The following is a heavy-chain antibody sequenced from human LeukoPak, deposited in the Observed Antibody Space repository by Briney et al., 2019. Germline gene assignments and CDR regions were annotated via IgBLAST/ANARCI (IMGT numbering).Heavy chain of an antibody. Sequence: GGSLRLSCAASGFTFSSYAMHWVRQAPGKGLEWVAVISYDGSNKYYADSVKGRFTISRDNSKNTLYLQMNSLRAEDTAVYYCARALMTTVTTAYYYGMDVWGQGTTVTVSS. V-gene: IGHV3-30-3*01. J-gene: IGHJ6*02. D-gene: IGHD4-11*01. CDR2: ISYDGSNK. CDR3: ARALMTTVTTAYYYGMDV. CDR1: GFTFSSYA.